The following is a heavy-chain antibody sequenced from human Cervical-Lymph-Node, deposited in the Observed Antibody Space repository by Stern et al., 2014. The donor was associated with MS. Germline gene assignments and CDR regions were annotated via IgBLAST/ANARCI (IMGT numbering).Heavy chain of an antibody. Sequence: VQLLQSGGGVVQPGRSLRLSCAGSGFTFGTYGLHWVRQAPGKGLDWVTFISYDGSNKFYADSVRGRFTISRDNSKNTLFLQMNSLRAEDTAVYYCAKDQGDYYGSGELDHWGQGTLVTVSS. J-gene: IGHJ4*02. D-gene: IGHD3-10*01. CDR2: ISYDGSNK. CDR3: AKDQGDYYGSGELDH. V-gene: IGHV3-30*18. CDR1: GFTFGTYG.